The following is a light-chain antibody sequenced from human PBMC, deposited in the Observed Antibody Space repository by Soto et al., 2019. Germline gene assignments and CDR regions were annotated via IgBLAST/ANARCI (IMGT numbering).Light chain of an antibody. CDR1: QSINDDF. V-gene: IGKV3-20*01. CDR2: VAS. CDR3: QQYGRSPLT. Sequence: IVLTQSPGTLSLSPGETATLSCRASQSINDDFLAWYQQRPGQAPRLLIYVASFRATGIPDRFSGSGSGTEFTLTISRLEPEDSAVYFCQQYGRSPLTLGGGTKVDIK. J-gene: IGKJ4*01.